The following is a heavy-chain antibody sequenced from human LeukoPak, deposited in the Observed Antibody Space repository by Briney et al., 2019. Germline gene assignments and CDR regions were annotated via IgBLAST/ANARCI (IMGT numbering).Heavy chain of an antibody. CDR1: GFSLSTSGVG. CDR3: AHRPYYYDSSGYWFDY. D-gene: IGHD3-22*01. V-gene: IGHV2-5*02. J-gene: IGHJ4*02. Sequence: SGPTLVKPTQTLTLTCTFSGFSLSTSGVGVGWIRQPPGEAREWLALIYWDDDKRYSPSLKSRLTITKDTSKNQVVLTMTNMDPVDTATYYCAHRPYYYDSSGYWFDYWGQGTLVTVSS. CDR2: IYWDDDK.